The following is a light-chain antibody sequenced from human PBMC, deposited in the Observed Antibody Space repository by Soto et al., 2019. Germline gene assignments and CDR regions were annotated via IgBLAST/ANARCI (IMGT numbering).Light chain of an antibody. J-gene: IGKJ5*01. CDR2: GAS. CDR3: QQHNQWPIT. Sequence: EIVLTQSPGTLSLSPGERATLSCRASQSVSINLAWYQQKPGQAPRLLICGASTRATGIPARFSGSGSGTEFTLTINSLQSEDSAVYYCQQHNQWPITFGQGTDWRL. CDR1: QSVSIN. V-gene: IGKV3-15*01.